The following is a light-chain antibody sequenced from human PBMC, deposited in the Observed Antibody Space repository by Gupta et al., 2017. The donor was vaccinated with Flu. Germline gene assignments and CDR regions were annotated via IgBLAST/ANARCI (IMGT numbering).Light chain of an antibody. CDR2: DVY. CDR1: GRDVGLYNL. Sequence: QSALTQTHSVSGSPGQSHTIPCTRTGRDVGLYNLVSWYQQRPGKAPKVIIYDVYERPSGVPDRFSGSKSGNTASLTISGLQTADEADYYCCSYAGNFIWVFGTGTEVTVL. V-gene: IGLV2-11*01. CDR3: CSYAGNFIWV. J-gene: IGLJ1*01.